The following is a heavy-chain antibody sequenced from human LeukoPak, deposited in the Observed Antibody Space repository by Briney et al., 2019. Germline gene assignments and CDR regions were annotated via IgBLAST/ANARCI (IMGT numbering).Heavy chain of an antibody. CDR1: GFTFSSYW. CDR3: AREPDRYSSGWSWFDP. Sequence: PGGSLRLSCAASGFTFSSYWMSWVRQAPGKGLEWVANIKQDGSEKYYVDSVKGRFTISRDNAKNSLYLQMNSLRAEDTAVYYCAREPDRYSSGWSWFDPWGQGTLVTVSS. J-gene: IGHJ5*02. V-gene: IGHV3-7*01. CDR2: IKQDGSEK. D-gene: IGHD6-19*01.